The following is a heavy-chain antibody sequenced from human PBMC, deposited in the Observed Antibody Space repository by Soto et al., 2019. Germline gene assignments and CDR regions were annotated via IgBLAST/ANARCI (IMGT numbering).Heavy chain of an antibody. CDR1: GGTFSSYA. V-gene: IGHV1-69*13. J-gene: IGHJ6*02. Sequence: SVKVSCKASGGTFSSYAISWVRQAPGQGLEWMGGIIPIFGTANYAQKFQGRVTITADESTSTAYMELSRLRSEDTAVYYCARENNYYDSSGYYGSYYYGMDVWGQGTTVTVSS. CDR2: IIPIFGTA. CDR3: ARENNYYDSSGYYGSYYYGMDV. D-gene: IGHD3-22*01.